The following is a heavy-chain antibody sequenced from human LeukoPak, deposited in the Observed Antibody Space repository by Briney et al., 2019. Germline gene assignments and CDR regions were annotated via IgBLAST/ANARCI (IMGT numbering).Heavy chain of an antibody. Sequence: SETLSLTCSVSGDSISSYYWSCIRQPPGKGLEWIGYISYSGSASYNPSLKSRVTISVDTSKNQFSLKLSSVTAADTAVYYCARVKLGARAAFDIWGQGTMVTVSS. J-gene: IGHJ3*02. CDR2: ISYSGSA. D-gene: IGHD3-16*01. V-gene: IGHV4-59*08. CDR3: ARVKLGARAAFDI. CDR1: GDSISSYY.